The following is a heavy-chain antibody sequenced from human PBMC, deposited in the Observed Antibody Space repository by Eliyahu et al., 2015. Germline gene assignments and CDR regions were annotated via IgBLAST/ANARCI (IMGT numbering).Heavy chain of an antibody. V-gene: IGHV3-23*01. J-gene: IGHJ3*02. Sequence: EVQLLESGGGLVQPGGSXRPSCAASGFTXSSYAMSWVRQAPGKGLEWVSAINGRGGSTYYADSVEGRFTISRDNSKNTLYLQMNSLRAEDTAVYYCAKERPVTTLDAFDIWGQGTMVTVSS. CDR2: INGRGGST. CDR1: GFTXSSYA. CDR3: AKERPVTTLDAFDI. D-gene: IGHD4-17*01.